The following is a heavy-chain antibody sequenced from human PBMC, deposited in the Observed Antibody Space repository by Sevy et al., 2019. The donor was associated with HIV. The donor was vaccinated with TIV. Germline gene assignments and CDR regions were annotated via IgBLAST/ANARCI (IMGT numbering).Heavy chain of an antibody. D-gene: IGHD1-26*01. CDR1: GFTFSSYG. J-gene: IGHJ3*02. CDR3: ARASRETQDAFDI. V-gene: IGHV3-33*01. Sequence: GGSLRLSCAASGFTFSSYGMHWVRQAPGKGLEWVAVIWYDGSNKYYADSVKGRFTISRDNSKNTLYLQMNSLRAEDTAVYYCARASRETQDAFDIRGQGTMVTVSS. CDR2: IWYDGSNK.